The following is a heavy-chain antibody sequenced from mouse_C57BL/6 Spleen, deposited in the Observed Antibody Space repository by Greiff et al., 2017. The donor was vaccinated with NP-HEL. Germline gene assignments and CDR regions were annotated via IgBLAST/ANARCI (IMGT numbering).Heavy chain of an antibody. V-gene: IGHV2-5*01. Sequence: VKVVESGPGLVQPSQSLSITCTVSGFSLTSYGVHWVRQSPGKGLEWLGVIWRGGSTDYNAAFMSRLSITKDNSKSQVFFKMNSLQADDTAIYYCAKGTTVVGAMDYWGQGTSVTVSS. CDR2: IWRGGST. CDR3: AKGTTVVGAMDY. D-gene: IGHD1-1*01. J-gene: IGHJ4*01. CDR1: GFSLTSYG.